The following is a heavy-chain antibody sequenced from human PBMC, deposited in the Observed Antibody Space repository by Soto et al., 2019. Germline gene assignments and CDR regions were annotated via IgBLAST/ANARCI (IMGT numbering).Heavy chain of an antibody. CDR1: GGTFSSYA. Sequence: VASVKVSCKASGGTFSSYAISWVRQAPGQGLEWMGGIIPIFGTANYAQKFQGRVTITADESTSTAYMELSSLRSEDTAVYYCARDSYYPPSATGWFDPWGQGTLVTVSS. D-gene: IGHD3-10*01. CDR3: ARDSYYPPSATGWFDP. J-gene: IGHJ5*02. V-gene: IGHV1-69*13. CDR2: IIPIFGTA.